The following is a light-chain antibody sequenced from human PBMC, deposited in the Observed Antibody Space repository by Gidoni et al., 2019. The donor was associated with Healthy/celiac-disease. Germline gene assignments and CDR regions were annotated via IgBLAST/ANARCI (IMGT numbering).Light chain of an antibody. V-gene: IGLV2-23*02. CDR1: SSDVGSYNL. Sequence: QSALTQPASVSGSPGLSITISCTGTSSDVGSYNLVSWYQQHPGKAPKLMIYEVSKRPSGVSNRFSGSKSGNTASLTISGLQAEDEADYYCCSYAGSSIPVVFGGGTKLTVL. CDR3: CSYAGSSIPVV. CDR2: EVS. J-gene: IGLJ2*01.